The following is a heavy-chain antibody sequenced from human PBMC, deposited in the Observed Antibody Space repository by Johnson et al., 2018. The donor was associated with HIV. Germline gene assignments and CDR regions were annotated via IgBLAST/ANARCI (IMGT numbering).Heavy chain of an antibody. V-gene: IGHV3-30*04. CDR3: AKGATRYKTDGSKHDGAFDV. D-gene: IGHD1-26*01. CDR1: GFTFSSYA. J-gene: IGHJ3*01. Sequence: QVQLVESGGGVVQPGRSLRLSCAASGFTFSSYAMHWVRQAPGKGLEWVAVISYDGSNKYYADSVNGRFTISRDNSKNTLYLQMSSLRAEDTALYYCAKGATRYKTDGSKHDGAFDVWGQWTMVTVSS. CDR2: ISYDGSNK.